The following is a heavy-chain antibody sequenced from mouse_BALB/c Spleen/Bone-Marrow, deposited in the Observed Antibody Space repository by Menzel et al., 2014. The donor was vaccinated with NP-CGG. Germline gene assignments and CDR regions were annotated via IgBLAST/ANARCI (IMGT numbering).Heavy chain of an antibody. J-gene: IGHJ3*01. Sequence: EVKLMESGGGLVQPGGSLKLSCAASGFDFSGFWMGWVRQAPGKGLEWIGEINPDSSTINYTPSLKDRFIISRDNAKNTLYLQMSKVRSEDTALYYCARLGYYGGFAYWGQGTLVTVSA. CDR1: GFDFSGFW. CDR3: ARLGYYGGFAY. V-gene: IGHV4-1*02. CDR2: INPDSSTI. D-gene: IGHD2-3*01.